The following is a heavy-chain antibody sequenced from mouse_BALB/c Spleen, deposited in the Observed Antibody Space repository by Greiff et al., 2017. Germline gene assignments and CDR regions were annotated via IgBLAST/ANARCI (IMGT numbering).Heavy chain of an antibody. J-gene: IGHJ4*01. CDR2: ISSGGSYT. CDR1: GFTFSSYT. Sequence: EVQVVESGGGLVKPGGSLKLSCAASGFTFSSYTMSWVRQTPEKRLEWVATISSGGSYTYYPDSVKGRFTISRDNAKNTLYLQMSSLKSEDTAMYYCTRDPLYGSSYVAMDYWGQGTSVTVSS. V-gene: IGHV5-6-4*01. D-gene: IGHD1-1*01. CDR3: TRDPLYGSSYVAMDY.